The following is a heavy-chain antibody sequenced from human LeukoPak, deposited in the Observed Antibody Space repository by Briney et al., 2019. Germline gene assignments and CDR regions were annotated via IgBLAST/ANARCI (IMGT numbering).Heavy chain of an antibody. CDR3: ARHDSAFGGGYSYGYYYMDV. Sequence: GESLKISCKGSGYSFTSYWIGWVRQMPGKGLEWMGIIYPGDSDTRYSPSFQDQVTISADKSISTAYLQWSSLKASDTAMYYCARHDSAFGGGYSYGYYYMDVWGKGTTVTVSS. V-gene: IGHV5-51*01. J-gene: IGHJ6*03. CDR2: IYPGDSDT. CDR1: GYSFTSYW. D-gene: IGHD5-18*01.